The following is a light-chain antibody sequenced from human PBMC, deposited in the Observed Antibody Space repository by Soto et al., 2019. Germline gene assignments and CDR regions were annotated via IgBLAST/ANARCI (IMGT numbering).Light chain of an antibody. CDR1: QSVGNF. V-gene: IGKV1-39*01. Sequence: DIQMTQSPSSLSASVGDRVTITCRASQSVGNFLNWYQQKPGLPPKYLIYAASNLQSGVPSLFSGSGSGTDVTLNISNLQPEDFATYYCQLSFTAWTFGQGTKVEVK. CDR3: QLSFTAWT. J-gene: IGKJ1*01. CDR2: AAS.